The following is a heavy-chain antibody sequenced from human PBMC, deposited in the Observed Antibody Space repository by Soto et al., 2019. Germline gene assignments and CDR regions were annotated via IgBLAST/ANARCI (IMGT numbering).Heavy chain of an antibody. D-gene: IGHD6-6*01. V-gene: IGHV3-23*01. Sequence: EVQLLESGGTSVQPGGSLRLSCAASGFTFSSYAMTWVRQAPGKGLEWVSGVSGGGENIYYADSVKGRFIISRDNSKNTLYLQMDSLRAEDTAVYYGAKLLSRSSVKNLDYWGRGTLVTVSS. CDR3: AKLLSRSSVKNLDY. J-gene: IGHJ4*02. CDR1: GFTFSSYA. CDR2: VSGGGENI.